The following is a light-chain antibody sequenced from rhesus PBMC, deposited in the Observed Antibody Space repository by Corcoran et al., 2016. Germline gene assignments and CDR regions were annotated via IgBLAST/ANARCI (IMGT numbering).Light chain of an antibody. Sequence: DIQMTQSPSSLSASVGDTVTITCRASQIISSWLDWYQQKPGKAPNLLTYKASSLQSGVPSRLRGRGSGAGFTLPRSSLQPEHFAPYYCLQYSSSPPTFGQGTKVDIK. CDR1: QIISSW. CDR2: KAS. J-gene: IGKJ1*01. CDR3: LQYSSSPPT. V-gene: IGKV1-22*01.